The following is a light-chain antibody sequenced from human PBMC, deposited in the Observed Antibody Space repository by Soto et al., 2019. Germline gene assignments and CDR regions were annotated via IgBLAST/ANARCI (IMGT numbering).Light chain of an antibody. J-gene: IGLJ1*01. Sequence: SVLTPPPSVSAAPGPKVTISCSGSNSNIGNNYLSWYQQLPGTAPKLLIYENNKRPSGIPDRFSGSKSGTSATLGITGLQTGDEADYYCGTWDSSLSARYVFGTGTKVTV. CDR1: NSNIGNNY. CDR2: ENN. V-gene: IGLV1-51*02. CDR3: GTWDSSLSARYV.